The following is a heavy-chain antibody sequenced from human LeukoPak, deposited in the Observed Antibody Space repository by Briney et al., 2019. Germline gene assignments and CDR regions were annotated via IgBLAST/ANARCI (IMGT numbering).Heavy chain of an antibody. CDR2: VYTSGIT. D-gene: IGHD3-9*01. V-gene: IGHV4-4*07. Sequence: SETLSLTCTVSGGFINNYWSWIRQAAGKGLEWIGRVYTSGITNYNPSLKSRITMSVDTSKNQFSLKLTSVTAADTAVYYCARHNGFDRGYYYYMDVWGKGTTVTVSS. CDR1: GGFINNY. CDR3: ARHNGFDRGYYYYMDV. J-gene: IGHJ6*03.